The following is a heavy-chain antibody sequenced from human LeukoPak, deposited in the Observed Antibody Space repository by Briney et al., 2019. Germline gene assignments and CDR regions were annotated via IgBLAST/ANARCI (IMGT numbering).Heavy chain of an antibody. CDR1: GGTFSTYA. CDR2: IIPILGIA. V-gene: IGHV1-69*04. Sequence: SVKVSCKASGGTFSTYAISWVRQAPGQGLEWMGRIIPILGIANYAQKFQGRVTITADKSTSTAYMELSSLRSEDTAVYYCARPGRLTGAGAFDIWGQGTMVTVSS. CDR3: ARPGRLTGAGAFDI. J-gene: IGHJ3*02. D-gene: IGHD6-19*01.